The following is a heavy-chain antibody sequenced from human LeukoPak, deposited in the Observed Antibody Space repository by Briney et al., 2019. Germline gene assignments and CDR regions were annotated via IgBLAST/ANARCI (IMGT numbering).Heavy chain of an antibody. CDR2: IIPIFGTA. CDR1: GGTFSSYA. D-gene: IGHD2-2*01. Sequence: ASVKVSCKASGGTFSSYAISWVRQAPGQGLEWMGRIIPIFGTANYAQKFQGRVTITADESTSTAYMELSSLRSEDTAVYYCARGIVVVPPSPYYFDYWGQGTQVTVSS. J-gene: IGHJ4*02. CDR3: ARGIVVVPPSPYYFDY. V-gene: IGHV1-69*15.